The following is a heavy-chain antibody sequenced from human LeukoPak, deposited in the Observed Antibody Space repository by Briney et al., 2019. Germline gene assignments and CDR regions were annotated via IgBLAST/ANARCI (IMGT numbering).Heavy chain of an antibody. CDR1: GFTFSSYS. CDR3: AREPTLRAVAGLTRTDY. Sequence: KSGGSLRLSCAASGFTFSSYSMNWVRQAPGKGLEWVSSISSSSSYIYYADSVKGRFTISRDNAKNSLYLQMNSLRAEDTAVYYCAREPTLRAVAGLTRTDYWGQGTLVTVSS. CDR2: ISSSSSYI. V-gene: IGHV3-21*01. J-gene: IGHJ4*02. D-gene: IGHD6-19*01.